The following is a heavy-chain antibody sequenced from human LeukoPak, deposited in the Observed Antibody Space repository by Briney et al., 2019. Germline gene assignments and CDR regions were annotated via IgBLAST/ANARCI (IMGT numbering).Heavy chain of an antibody. D-gene: IGHD2-2*01. CDR3: VREYCSSTSCYLDAFDI. V-gene: IGHV5-51*01. CDR1: GYSFTSYW. Sequence: GESLKISCKGSGYSFTSYWIGWVRQMPGKGLEWMGIIYPGDSDTRYSPSFQGQVTISADKSISTAYLQWSSLKASDTAMYYCVREYCSSTSCYLDAFDIWGQGTMVTVSS. J-gene: IGHJ3*02. CDR2: IYPGDSDT.